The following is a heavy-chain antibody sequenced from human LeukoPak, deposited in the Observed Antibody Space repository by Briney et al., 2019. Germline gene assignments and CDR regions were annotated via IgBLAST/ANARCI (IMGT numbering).Heavy chain of an antibody. D-gene: IGHD3-22*01. CDR2: ISSSSSYI. CDR1: GFTFSSYS. Sequence: PGGSLRLSCAASGFTFSSYSMNWVRQAPGKGLEWVSSISSSSSYIYYADSVKGRFTISRDNAKNSLYLQMNSLRAEDTAVYYCARDGRGSRYYDSSGFDYWGQGTLVTVSS. V-gene: IGHV3-21*01. J-gene: IGHJ4*02. CDR3: ARDGRGSRYYDSSGFDY.